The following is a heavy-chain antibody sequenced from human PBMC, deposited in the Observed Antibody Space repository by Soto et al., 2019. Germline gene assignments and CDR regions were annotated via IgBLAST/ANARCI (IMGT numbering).Heavy chain of an antibody. CDR1: GFTFGEYT. Sequence: GGSLRLSCLASGFTFGEYTMTWVRLTPGRGLEWVSSIITGSGVTSYADSVTGRFTISRDNSKNMLYLQMNSLRVEDTAIYYCAKARQPDGIWTFDYWGRGTLVTVSS. J-gene: IGHJ4*02. D-gene: IGHD2-15*01. V-gene: IGHV3-23*01. CDR2: IITGSGVT. CDR3: AKARQPDGIWTFDY.